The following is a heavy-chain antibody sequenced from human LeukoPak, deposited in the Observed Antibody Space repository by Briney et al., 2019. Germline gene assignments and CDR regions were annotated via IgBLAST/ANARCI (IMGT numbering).Heavy chain of an antibody. J-gene: IGHJ4*02. CDR1: GFTFSSYA. Sequence: PGGSLRLSCVASGFTFSSYAMSWVRQAPGKGLEWVSAISGSGGTTYYADSVKGRFTISRDYSKNTLYLQMNSLRAEDTAVYFCAKSFYYDSGSYSGDYWGQGTLVTVSS. D-gene: IGHD3-10*01. CDR3: AKSFYYDSGSYSGDY. CDR2: ISGSGGTT. V-gene: IGHV3-23*01.